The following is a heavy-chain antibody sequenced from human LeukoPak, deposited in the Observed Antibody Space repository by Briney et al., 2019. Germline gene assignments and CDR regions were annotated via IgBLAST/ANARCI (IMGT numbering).Heavy chain of an antibody. CDR2: INHSGST. Sequence: SETLSLTCAVYGGSFSGYYWSWIRQPPGKGLEWIGEINHSGSTNYNPSLKSRVTISVDTSKNQFSLKLSSVTAADTAVYYCARGPGAAAAIPGRRSGLDPWSQGTLVTVSS. CDR3: ARGPGAAAAIPGRRSGLDP. J-gene: IGHJ5*02. V-gene: IGHV4-34*01. D-gene: IGHD2-2*02. CDR1: GGSFSGYY.